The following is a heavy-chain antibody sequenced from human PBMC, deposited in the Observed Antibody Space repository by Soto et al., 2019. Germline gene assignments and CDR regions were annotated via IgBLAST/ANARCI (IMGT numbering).Heavy chain of an antibody. CDR1: GFSFSAFS. CDR3: AREGGRHCSPTRCYNAFDI. V-gene: IGHV3-48*02. Sequence: GGSLRLSCASSGFSFSAFSMNWVRQAPGKGLEWVSYISSSSNTIYYADSVKGRFTISRDNAQNTLYLQMNSLRDEDTAVYYCAREGGRHCSPTRCYNAFDIWGQGTMVTVSS. D-gene: IGHD2-2*02. CDR2: ISSSSNTI. J-gene: IGHJ3*02.